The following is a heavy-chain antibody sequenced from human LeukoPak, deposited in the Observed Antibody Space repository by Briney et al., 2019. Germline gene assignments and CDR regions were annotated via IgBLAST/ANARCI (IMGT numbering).Heavy chain of an antibody. D-gene: IGHD5-24*01. J-gene: IGHJ4*02. CDR1: GFTFNNYE. CDR2: ISSSGSTI. Sequence: GGSLRLSCAASGFTFNNYEMNWVRQAPGKGLEWVSYISSSGSTIYYADSVKGRFTISRDNAKNSLYLQMNSLRAEDTAVYYCAKDRRDGYNYLFDYWGQGTLVTVSS. CDR3: AKDRRDGYNYLFDY. V-gene: IGHV3-48*03.